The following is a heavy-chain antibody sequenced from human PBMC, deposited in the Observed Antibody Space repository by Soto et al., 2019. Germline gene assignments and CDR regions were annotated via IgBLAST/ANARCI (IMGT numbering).Heavy chain of an antibody. Sequence: QDQLVQSGGEVKKPGASVKVSCKASGYSFTNYGITWVRQAPGQGFEWMGWISAYNGDTNYAQKLQGRVTMNTDASTNTAYLELRSLRSDDTAVYYCARDRGVAPPVAGNTHYYYYMDVWGKGTTVTVSS. CDR1: GYSFTNYG. D-gene: IGHD6-19*01. CDR3: ARDRGVAPPVAGNTHYYYYMDV. V-gene: IGHV1-18*01. CDR2: ISAYNGDT. J-gene: IGHJ6*03.